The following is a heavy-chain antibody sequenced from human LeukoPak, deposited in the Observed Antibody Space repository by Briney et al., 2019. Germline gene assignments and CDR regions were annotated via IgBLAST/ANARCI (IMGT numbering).Heavy chain of an antibody. D-gene: IGHD3-22*01. Sequence: ASVKISCKASGYTFTGYYMHWVRQAPGQGLEWMGWINPNSGGTNYAQKFQGRVTMTRDTSISTAYMELSRLRSDDTAVYYCASSITMIVVVTPAPNFDYWGQGTLVTVSS. J-gene: IGHJ4*02. CDR3: ASSITMIVVVTPAPNFDY. CDR2: INPNSGGT. V-gene: IGHV1-2*02. CDR1: GYTFTGYY.